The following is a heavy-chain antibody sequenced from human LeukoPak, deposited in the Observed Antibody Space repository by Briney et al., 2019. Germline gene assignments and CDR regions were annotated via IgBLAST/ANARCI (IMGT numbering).Heavy chain of an antibody. CDR2: INPNSGGT. D-gene: IGHD2-8*01. Sequence: GASVMVSCKASGYTFTGYYMHWVRQAPGQGREWMGWINPNSGGTNYAQKFQGRVTMTRDTSISTAYMELSRLRSDDTAVYYCASGYCTNGVCYLFDYWGQGTLVTVSS. J-gene: IGHJ4*02. CDR1: GYTFTGYY. CDR3: ASGYCTNGVCYLFDY. V-gene: IGHV1-2*02.